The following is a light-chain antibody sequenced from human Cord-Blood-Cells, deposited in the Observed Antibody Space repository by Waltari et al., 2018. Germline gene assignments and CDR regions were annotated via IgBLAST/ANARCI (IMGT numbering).Light chain of an antibody. J-gene: IGKJ1*01. CDR2: AAS. V-gene: IGKV1-39*01. CDR3: QQSYSTPRT. CDR1: QSISSY. Sequence: DIQMTQSPSSLSASVGDRVTITCRESQSISSYLNWYQQKPGKAPKLLIYAASSLQSGVPSRFRGSGSGTDFTLTISNLQPEDFATYYGQQSYSTPRTFGQGTKVEIK.